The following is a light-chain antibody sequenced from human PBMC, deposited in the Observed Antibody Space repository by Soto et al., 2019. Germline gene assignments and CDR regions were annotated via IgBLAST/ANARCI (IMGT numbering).Light chain of an antibody. CDR1: SSDVGSYNL. V-gene: IGLV2-23*02. J-gene: IGLJ1*01. CDR3: CSYADNYSYV. CDR2: DVS. Sequence: QSALTQPASVSGSPGQSITISCTGTSSDVGSYNLVSWYQQHPGKAPKLMTYDVSKRPSGVPDRFSGSKSGNTASLTISGLQAEDEADYYCCSYADNYSYVFGTGTKLTVL.